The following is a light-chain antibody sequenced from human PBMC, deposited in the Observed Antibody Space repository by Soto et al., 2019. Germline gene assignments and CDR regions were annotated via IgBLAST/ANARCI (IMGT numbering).Light chain of an antibody. V-gene: IGKV1-39*01. J-gene: IGKJ2*03. Sequence: DIQMTQSPSSLSASVGDRVTITCRASHSINKYLNWYQQKPGKAPKVLIYSISSLQSGVPSRFSGSGSGTDFTLTIRSLQPEEFATYFCQQTYSTPYSFGQGTKVEIK. CDR2: SIS. CDR1: HSINKY. CDR3: QQTYSTPYS.